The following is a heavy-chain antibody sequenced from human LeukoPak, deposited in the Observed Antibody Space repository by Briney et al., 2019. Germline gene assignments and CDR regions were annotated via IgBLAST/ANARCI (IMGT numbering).Heavy chain of an antibody. D-gene: IGHD5-18*01. J-gene: IGHJ6*03. CDR2: IEPSGST. CDR1: GGPFSDYY. CDR3: VRVGYSYVINDWSRTGLGAYPTKYYYHMDV. Sequence: PSETLSLTCAVYGGPFSDYYWGWIRQPPGKGLEWIGEIEPSGSTNYSPSLKSRVTISVDTSKNQFSLKLSSVAAADTAVYFCVRVGYSYVINDWSRTGLGAYPTKYYYHMDVWDKGATVTVSS. V-gene: IGHV4-34*01.